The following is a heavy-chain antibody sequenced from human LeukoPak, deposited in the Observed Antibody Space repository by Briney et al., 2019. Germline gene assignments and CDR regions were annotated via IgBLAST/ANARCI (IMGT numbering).Heavy chain of an antibody. V-gene: IGHV3-23*01. Sequence: PGRSLRLSCAASGFTFSTYAMNWVRQAPGKGLECVSTIGGSSGATYYADSVKGRFIVSRDNSKNILYLQINSLRADDTAVYYCAKRGEGCSGVSCLYWYFDIWGRGTLVTVSS. J-gene: IGHJ2*01. CDR3: AKRGEGCSGVSCLYWYFDI. CDR1: GFTFSTYA. CDR2: IGGSSGAT. D-gene: IGHD2-15*01.